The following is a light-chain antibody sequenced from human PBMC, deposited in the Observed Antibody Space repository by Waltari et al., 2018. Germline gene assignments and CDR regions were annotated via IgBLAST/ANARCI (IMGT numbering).Light chain of an antibody. V-gene: IGKV3-15*01. J-gene: IGKJ2*01. CDR3: HQYNNWPPFT. Sequence: EVVITQSPATLSVSQGEIAPLYCRASQNVNSNLAWYQQKPGQAPRLRTYGASTTATGIPARFSGSGSGTEFTLTISSLQSEDFAVYYCHQYNNWPPFTFGQGTKLEIK. CDR1: QNVNSN. CDR2: GAS.